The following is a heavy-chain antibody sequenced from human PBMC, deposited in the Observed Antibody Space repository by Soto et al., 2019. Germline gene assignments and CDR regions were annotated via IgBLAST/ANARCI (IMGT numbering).Heavy chain of an antibody. D-gene: IGHD6-13*01. CDR3: ATSPRYSSSWYPYFQH. Sequence: SETLSLTCAVYGGSFSGYYWSWIRQPPGKGLEWIGEINHSGSTNYNPSLKSRVTISVDTSKNQFSLKLSSVTAADTAVYCCATSPRYSSSWYPYFQHWGQGTLVTVSS. CDR1: GGSFSGYY. J-gene: IGHJ1*01. CDR2: INHSGST. V-gene: IGHV4-34*01.